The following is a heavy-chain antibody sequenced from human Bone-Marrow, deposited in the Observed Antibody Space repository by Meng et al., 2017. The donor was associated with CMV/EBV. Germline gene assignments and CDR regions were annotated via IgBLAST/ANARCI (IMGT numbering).Heavy chain of an antibody. Sequence: GESLKISCAASGFTVSSNYMSWVRQAPGKGLEWVSVIYSGGSTYYADSVKGRFTISRDNSKNTLYLQMNSLRAEDTAVYYCASGYYYYGMDVWGQGTTVTVSS. J-gene: IGHJ6*02. CDR1: GFTVSSNY. V-gene: IGHV3-53*01. CDR2: IYSGGST. CDR3: ASGYYYYGMDV.